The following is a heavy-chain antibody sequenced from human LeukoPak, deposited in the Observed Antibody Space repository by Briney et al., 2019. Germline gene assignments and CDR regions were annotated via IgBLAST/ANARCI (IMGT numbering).Heavy chain of an antibody. CDR3: ARGAPGY. CDR1: GGSFSGYS. Sequence: SETLSLTCAVYGGSFSGYSWTWIRQSPGKGLEWIGQINDRGSTKYNPSLKSRVAISVDTSKNRFFLILNSVTAADTAVYYCARGAPGYWGQGTLVTVSS. V-gene: IGHV4-34*01. CDR2: INDRGST. J-gene: IGHJ4*02.